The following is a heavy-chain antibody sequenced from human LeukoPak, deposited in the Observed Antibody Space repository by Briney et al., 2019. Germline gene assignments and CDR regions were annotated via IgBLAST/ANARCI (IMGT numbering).Heavy chain of an antibody. CDR2: INPNSGGT. CDR3: ARVFGGRNWFDP. Sequence: ASVNVSCKASGYTFTGYYMHWVRQAPGQGLEWMGWINPNSGGTNYAQKFQGRVTMTRDTSISTAYMELSRLRSEDTAVYYCARVFGGRNWFDPWGQGTLVTVSS. D-gene: IGHD2-15*01. J-gene: IGHJ5*02. V-gene: IGHV1-2*02. CDR1: GYTFTGYY.